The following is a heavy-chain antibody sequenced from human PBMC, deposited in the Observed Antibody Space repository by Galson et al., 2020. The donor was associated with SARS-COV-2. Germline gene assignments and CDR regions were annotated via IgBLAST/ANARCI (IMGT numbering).Heavy chain of an antibody. CDR1: GFTFSDYY. CDR2: ISSSGSTI. D-gene: IGHD3-3*01. Sequence: GGSLRLSCAASGFTFSDYYMSWIRQAPGKGLEWVSYISSSGSTIYYADSVKGRFTISRDNAKNSLYLQMNSLRAEDTAVYYCARDIVGGRFLEWLQHTFDYWGQGTLVTVSS. CDR3: ARDIVGGRFLEWLQHTFDY. J-gene: IGHJ4*02. V-gene: IGHV3-11*01.